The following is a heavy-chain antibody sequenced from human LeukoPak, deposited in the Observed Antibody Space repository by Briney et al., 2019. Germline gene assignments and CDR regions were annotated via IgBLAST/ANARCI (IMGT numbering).Heavy chain of an antibody. J-gene: IGHJ6*03. CDR1: GGTFSSYA. CDR2: IIPIFGTA. CDR3: ARFRDGRYYYMDV. V-gene: IGHV1-69*05. Sequence: SVKVSCKASGGTFSSYAINWVRQAPGQGLEWMGGIIPIFGTANYAQKFQGRVTITTDESTSTAYMELSSLRSEDTAVYYCARFRDGRYYYMDVWGKGTTVTVSS. D-gene: IGHD5-24*01.